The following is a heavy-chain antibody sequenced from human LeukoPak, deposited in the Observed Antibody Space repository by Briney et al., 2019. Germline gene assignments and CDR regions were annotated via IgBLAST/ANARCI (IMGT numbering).Heavy chain of an antibody. Sequence: PGGSLRLSCAAYGFTFSSYAMSWVRQAPGKGLEWVSALSGSGGSTYYADSVKGRFTISRDNSKNTLYLQMNSLRAEDTAVYYCAKVNDSSGYPDYWGQGTLVTVSS. V-gene: IGHV3-23*01. CDR3: AKVNDSSGYPDY. CDR1: GFTFSSYA. J-gene: IGHJ4*02. D-gene: IGHD3-22*01. CDR2: LSGSGGST.